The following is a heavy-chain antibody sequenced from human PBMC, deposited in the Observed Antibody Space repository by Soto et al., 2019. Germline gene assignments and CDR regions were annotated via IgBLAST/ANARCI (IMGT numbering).Heavy chain of an antibody. Sequence: QVQLVESGGGVVQPGRSLRLSCAASGFTFSSYAMHWVRQAPCKGLEWVAVIAYDGSNKYYADSVKGRFTISRDKSKNPLYLQMHSVRAEDTAVYYCALPKGGAVDDYYYGMDVLGQGTTVTVAS. CDR3: ALPKGGAVDDYYYGMDV. CDR1: GFTFSSYA. D-gene: IGHD6-19*01. V-gene: IGHV3-30-3*01. J-gene: IGHJ6*02. CDR2: IAYDGSNK.